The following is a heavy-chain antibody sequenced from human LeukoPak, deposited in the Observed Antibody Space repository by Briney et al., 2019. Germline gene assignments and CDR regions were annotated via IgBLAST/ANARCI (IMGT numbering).Heavy chain of an antibody. CDR2: IIPIFGTA. CDR1: GYTFTGYY. J-gene: IGHJ6*02. CDR3: ASWRTESSLYGMDV. V-gene: IGHV1-69*13. D-gene: IGHD1-1*01. Sequence: SVKVSCKASGYTFTGYYMHWVRQAPGQGLEWMGGIIPIFGTANYAQKFQGRVTITADESTSTAYMELSSLRSEDTAVYYCASWRTESSLYGMDVWGQGTTVTVSS.